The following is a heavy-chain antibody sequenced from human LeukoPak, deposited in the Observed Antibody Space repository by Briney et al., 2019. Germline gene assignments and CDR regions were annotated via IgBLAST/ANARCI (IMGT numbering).Heavy chain of an antibody. D-gene: IGHD3-10*01. V-gene: IGHV1-58*01. CDR3: AKDKLYGSGSYYFR. Sequence: ASVKVSCKASGFTFTNSAVQWVRQARGQRLEWIGWIVVGSGNTNYAQKFQERVTITRDMSTSTAYMELSSLRSEDTAVYYCAKDKLYGSGSYYFRWGQGTLVTVSS. J-gene: IGHJ4*02. CDR2: IVVGSGNT. CDR1: GFTFTNSA.